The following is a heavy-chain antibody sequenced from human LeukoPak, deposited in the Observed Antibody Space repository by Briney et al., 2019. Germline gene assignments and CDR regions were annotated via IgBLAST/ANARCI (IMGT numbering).Heavy chain of an antibody. CDR2: INHSGST. D-gene: IGHD2-2*01. J-gene: IGHJ4*02. CDR1: GGSFSGYY. V-gene: IGHV4-34*01. CDR3: TRAPGAAID. Sequence: KSSETLSLTCAVYGGSFSGYYWSWIRQPPGKGLEWIGEINHSGSTNYNPSLKSRVSISVDTSKNQFSLKLNSVTAADTAVYYCTRAPGAAIDWGQGTLVTVSS.